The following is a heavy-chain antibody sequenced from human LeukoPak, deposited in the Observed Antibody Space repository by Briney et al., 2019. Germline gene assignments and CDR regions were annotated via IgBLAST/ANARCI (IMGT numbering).Heavy chain of an antibody. J-gene: IGHJ4*02. V-gene: IGHV4-31*03. Sequence: SQTLSLTSTVSGGSISSGGYYWSWIRQRTGKGLEWIGYIYYSGSTYYNPSLKSRVTISVDTSKNQFSLKLSSVTAADTAVYYCARGEYYYDSSGYLDYWGQGTLVTVSS. CDR2: IYYSGST. D-gene: IGHD3-22*01. CDR1: GGSISSGGYY. CDR3: ARGEYYYDSSGYLDY.